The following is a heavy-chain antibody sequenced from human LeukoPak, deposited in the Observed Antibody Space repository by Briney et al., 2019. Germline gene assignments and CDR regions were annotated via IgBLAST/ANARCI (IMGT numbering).Heavy chain of an antibody. CDR1: GYTFTGYY. D-gene: IGHD3-10*01. J-gene: IGHJ4*02. Sequence: ASVKVSCKASGYTFTGYYMHWVRQAPGQGLEWXXXXNPNSGGANYAQKFQGRVTMTRDTSISTAYMELSRLRSDDTAVYYCARAKSRGVIITSPLGYWGQGTLVTVSS. CDR2: XNPNSGGA. V-gene: IGHV1-2*02. CDR3: ARAKSRGVIITSPLGY.